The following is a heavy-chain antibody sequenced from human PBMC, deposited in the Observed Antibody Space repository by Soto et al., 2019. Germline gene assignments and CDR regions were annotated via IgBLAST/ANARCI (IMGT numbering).Heavy chain of an antibody. D-gene: IGHD4-4*01. CDR1: RFTFSDYG. Sequence: QVLLVEAGGGVGQPGRSLRLSCAASRFTFSDYGMHWVRQAPGKGLEWVAGISHGATRKSYSDSVKGRFIISRDNSKKMLYLQLNSLRREDTAVYYCAKDWVGGSNRYQLDYWGRGTLVTVSS. V-gene: IGHV3-30*18. CDR3: AKDWVGGSNRYQLDY. CDR2: ISHGATRK. J-gene: IGHJ4*02.